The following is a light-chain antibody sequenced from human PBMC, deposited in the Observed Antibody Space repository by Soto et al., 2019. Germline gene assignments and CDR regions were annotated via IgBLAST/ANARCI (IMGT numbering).Light chain of an antibody. CDR1: SSDVGGYNY. CDR2: DVS. CDR3: SPYTSSSTYV. Sequence: QSALTQPASVSGSPGQSITISCTGTSSDVGGYNYVSWYQQHPGKAPKLMIYDVSNRPSGVSNRFSGSKSGNTASLTISGLQAEDAADYYCSPYTSSSTYVFGTGTKVT. V-gene: IGLV2-14*01. J-gene: IGLJ1*01.